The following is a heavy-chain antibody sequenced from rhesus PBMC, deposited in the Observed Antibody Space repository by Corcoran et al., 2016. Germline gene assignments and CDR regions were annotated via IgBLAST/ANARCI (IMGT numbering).Heavy chain of an antibody. CDR1: GSSIHSNY. V-gene: IGHV4-173*01. Sequence: QLQLQESGPGLVKPSETLSLTCAVSGSSIHSNYWNWIRHPPVKGLEWIGRISGSGGSTDYNPSLKSRVTISTDTSKNQFSLKLSSVTAADTAVYYCARALRGRFDVWGPGVLVTVSS. CDR2: ISGSGGST. J-gene: IGHJ5-1*01. CDR3: ARALRGRFDV.